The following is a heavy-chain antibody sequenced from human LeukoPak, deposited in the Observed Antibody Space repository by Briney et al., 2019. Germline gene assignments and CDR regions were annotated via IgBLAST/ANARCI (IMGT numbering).Heavy chain of an antibody. J-gene: IGHJ6*03. D-gene: IGHD3-3*01. CDR3: ARGSRDFWSGYYYYYYYYYMDV. Sequence: PSETLSLTCAVYGGSFSGYYWSWIRQPPGKGLEWIGEINHSGSTNYNPSFKSRVTISVDTSKNQFSLKLSSVTAADTAVYYCARGSRDFWSGYYYYYYYYYMDVWGKGTTVTVSS. V-gene: IGHV4-34*01. CDR2: INHSGST. CDR1: GGSFSGYY.